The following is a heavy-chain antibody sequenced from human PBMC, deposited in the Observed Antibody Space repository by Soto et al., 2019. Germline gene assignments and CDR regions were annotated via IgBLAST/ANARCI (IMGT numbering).Heavy chain of an antibody. Sequence: PGGSLRLSCEASGFTFRDTFMSWIRQSPGRGPEWIAYISSDGDTAFYGDSVRGRFSVSRDNAKNSLFLQMDGVRATDTAVYYCVRVVWFREVTNEHSTDAFDLWGLATLVTVSS. CDR3: VRVVWFREVTNEHSTDAFDL. V-gene: IGHV3-11*01. J-gene: IGHJ4*03. CDR1: GFTFRDTF. CDR2: ISSDGDTA. D-gene: IGHD3-10*01.